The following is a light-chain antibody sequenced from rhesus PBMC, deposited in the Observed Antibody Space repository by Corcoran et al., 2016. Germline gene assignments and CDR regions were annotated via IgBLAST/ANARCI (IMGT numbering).Light chain of an antibody. CDR3: QQHDNSPFT. V-gene: IGKV1-69*01. CDR1: QGISNW. CDR2: RAS. Sequence: DIQMTQSPSSLSASVGDRVTITCRSSQGISNWLAWYQQQPGKAPKLLIYRASNLETGVPSMFSGSGSVTDFTLTISSLQPEDIATYYCQQHDNSPFTFGPGTKLDIK. J-gene: IGKJ3*01.